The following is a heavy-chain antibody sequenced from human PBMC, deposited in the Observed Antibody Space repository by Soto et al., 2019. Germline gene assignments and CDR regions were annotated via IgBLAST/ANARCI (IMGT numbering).Heavy chain of an antibody. CDR2: VVPFLRVT. CDR1: GGTFYRHT. Sequence: QVQMVQSGAEVKNPGSSVNISCKASGGTFYRHTITWVRQAPGQGLEWMGRVVPFLRVTTYAQKFRDRLTIVADKATDTAYMELGSLTSEDSAIYYCTRESPPNYYYGMDVWGQGTTVTVS. J-gene: IGHJ6*02. D-gene: IGHD3-10*01. CDR3: TRESPPNYYYGMDV. V-gene: IGHV1-69*02.